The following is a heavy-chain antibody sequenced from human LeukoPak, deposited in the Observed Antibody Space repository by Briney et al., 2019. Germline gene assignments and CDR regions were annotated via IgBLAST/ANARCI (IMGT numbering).Heavy chain of an antibody. CDR2: IYSRAGT. CDR3: AKLRSGWVVAASDY. D-gene: IGHD2-15*01. CDR1: GFTVSSNY. J-gene: IGHJ4*02. V-gene: IGHV3-53*01. Sequence: PGGSLRLSCAASGFTVSSNYMSWVRQAPGKGLEWVSVIYSRAGTYYADSVKGRFTISRDSSKNTLYLQMNSLRAEDTAVYYCAKLRSGWVVAASDYWGQGTLVTVSS.